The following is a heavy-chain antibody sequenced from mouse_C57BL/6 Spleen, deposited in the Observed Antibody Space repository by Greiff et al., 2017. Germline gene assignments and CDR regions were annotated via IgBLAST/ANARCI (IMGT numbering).Heavy chain of an antibody. J-gene: IGHJ2*01. V-gene: IGHV6-3*01. D-gene: IGHD1-1*01. CDR3: TTTVVAPFDY. CDR1: GFTFSNYW. Sequence: EVKVEESGGGLVQPGGSMKLSCVASGFTFSNYWMNWVRQSPETGLEWVAQIRLKSDNYATHYAESVKGRFTISRDDSKSSVYLQMNNLRAEDTGIYYCTTTVVAPFDYWGQGTTLTVSS. CDR2: IRLKSDNYAT.